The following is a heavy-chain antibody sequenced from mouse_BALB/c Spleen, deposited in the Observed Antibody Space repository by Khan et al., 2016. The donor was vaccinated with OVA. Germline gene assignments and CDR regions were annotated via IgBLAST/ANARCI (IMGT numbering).Heavy chain of an antibody. CDR1: GFSLDKYS. CDR2: IWSAGST. J-gene: IGHJ3*01. D-gene: IGHD2-4*01. V-gene: IGHV2-2*02. CDR3: ARRGYDYGRGALFAY. Sequence: QVQLKQSGPGLVQPPQSLSITCTVSGFSLDKYSVHWIRQSPGKGLEWLGVIWSAGSTDYNAAFISRLTITKDNSRSQVFFKVNSLQPNDTAIYYCARRGYDYGRGALFAYWGQGTLVTVSA.